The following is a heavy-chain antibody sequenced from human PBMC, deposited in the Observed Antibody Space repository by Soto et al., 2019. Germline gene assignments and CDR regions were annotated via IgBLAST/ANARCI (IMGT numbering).Heavy chain of an antibody. CDR3: AQTTPSIHWFDP. D-gene: IGHD1-1*01. Sequence: TGGSLRLSCAASGGPFSSYAMSWVRQAPGKGLEWVSAISAGGGNTYYRDSVKGRFTISRDNSKNTLYLQMNSLRAEDTAVYFCAQTTPSIHWFDPWGQGTLVTVSS. CDR1: GGPFSSYA. J-gene: IGHJ5*02. V-gene: IGHV3-23*01. CDR2: ISAGGGNT.